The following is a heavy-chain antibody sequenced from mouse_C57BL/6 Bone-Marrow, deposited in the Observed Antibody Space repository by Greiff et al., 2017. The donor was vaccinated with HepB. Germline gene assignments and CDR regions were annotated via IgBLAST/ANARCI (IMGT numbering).Heavy chain of an antibody. CDR1: GFTFSDYY. V-gene: IGHV5-12*01. CDR2: ISNGGGST. Sequence: EVQVVESGGGLVQPGGSLKLSCAASGFTFSDYYMYWVRQTPEKRLEWVAYISNGGGSTYYPATVKGRFTISRDNAKNTLYLQMSRLKSEDTAMYYCARDDYWGQGTTLTVSS. J-gene: IGHJ2*01. CDR3: ARDDY.